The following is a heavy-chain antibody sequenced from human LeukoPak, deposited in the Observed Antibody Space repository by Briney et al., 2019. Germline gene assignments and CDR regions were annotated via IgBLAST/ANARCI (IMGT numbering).Heavy chain of an antibody. V-gene: IGHV3-21*01. CDR3: AREVRYSYGLVYYYYYMDV. D-gene: IGHD5-18*01. CDR1: GFTFSSYS. Sequence: GGSLRLSCAASGFTFSSYSMNWVRQAPGKGLEWVAAISTTSGNIYYADSVKGRFTISRDNAKNSLYLQMNSLRAEDTAVYYCAREVRYSYGLVYYYYYMDVWGKGTTVTVSS. J-gene: IGHJ6*03. CDR2: ISTTSGNI.